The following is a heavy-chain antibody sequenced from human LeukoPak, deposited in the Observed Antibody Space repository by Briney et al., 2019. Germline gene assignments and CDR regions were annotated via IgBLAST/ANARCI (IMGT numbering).Heavy chain of an antibody. D-gene: IGHD3-10*01. CDR1: GFSFEDNG. CDR3: ATHSYYYGSGSYPHYLDY. CDR2: INWNGETT. J-gene: IGHJ4*02. V-gene: IGHV3-20*04. Sequence: PWGALGLSCAASGFSFEDNGMSWVRQAPGKGLEWVSGINWNGETTGYVDSVKGRFTISRDNAKNSLYLQMNSLRAEDTALYYCATHSYYYGSGSYPHYLDYWGQGTLVTVSS.